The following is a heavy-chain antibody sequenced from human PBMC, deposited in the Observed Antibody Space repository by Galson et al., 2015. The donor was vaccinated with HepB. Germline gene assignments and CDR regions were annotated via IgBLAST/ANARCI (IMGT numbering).Heavy chain of an antibody. Sequence: SLRLSCAASGFTFSSYAMHWVRQAPGKGLEWVAVLSYDGSNKYYADSVKGRFTISRDNSKNTLYLQMNSLRAEDTAVYYCARASAGGWSSGWYDPWGQGTLVTVSS. CDR1: GFTFSSYA. J-gene: IGHJ5*02. CDR3: ARASAGGWSSGWYDP. D-gene: IGHD6-19*01. V-gene: IGHV3-30-3*01. CDR2: LSYDGSNK.